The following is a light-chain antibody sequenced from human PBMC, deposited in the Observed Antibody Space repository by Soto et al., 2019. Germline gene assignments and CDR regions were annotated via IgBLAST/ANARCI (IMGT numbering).Light chain of an antibody. J-gene: IGKJ2*01. Sequence: DVVMTQXPLSLPVTLGQPASXXXXXSRSLIYTDGNTYLNWFHQRPGQSPRRLFAKVSNRDSGVPDRFSGSGSGTDFTLKISRVEAEDVGLYYCMQGTHWPYTFGQGTKLEIK. CDR3: MQGTHWPYT. CDR2: KVS. V-gene: IGKV2-30*01. CDR1: RSLIYTDGNTY.